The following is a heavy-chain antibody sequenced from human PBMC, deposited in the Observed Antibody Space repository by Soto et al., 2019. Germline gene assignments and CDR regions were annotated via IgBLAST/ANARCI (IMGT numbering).Heavy chain of an antibody. CDR1: GGSISSGGYS. V-gene: IGHV4-30-2*01. J-gene: IGHJ4*02. D-gene: IGHD4-4*01. CDR2: IYHSGST. Sequence: SETLSLTCAVSGGSISSGGYSWSWIRQPPGKGLEWIGYIYHSGSTYYNPSLKSRVTISVDRSKNQFSLKLSSVTAADTAVYYCDRVTVLWGPGTLVTVAS. CDR3: DRVTVL.